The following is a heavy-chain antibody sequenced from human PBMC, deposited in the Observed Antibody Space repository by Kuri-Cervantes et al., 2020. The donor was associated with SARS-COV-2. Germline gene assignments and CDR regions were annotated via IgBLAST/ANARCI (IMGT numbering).Heavy chain of an antibody. D-gene: IGHD3-22*01. J-gene: IGHJ4*02. CDR2: ISSTSDGSI. CDR3: ARGYDSSGYSLDY. V-gene: IGHV3-48*03. CDR1: GISVITSE. Sequence: GESLKISCEGFGISVITSEMNWVRQAPGKGLEWVSYISSTSDGSIYYADSVKGRFTISRDNAKNSLYLQMNNLRVEDTAVYYCARGYDSSGYSLDYWGQGTLVTVSS.